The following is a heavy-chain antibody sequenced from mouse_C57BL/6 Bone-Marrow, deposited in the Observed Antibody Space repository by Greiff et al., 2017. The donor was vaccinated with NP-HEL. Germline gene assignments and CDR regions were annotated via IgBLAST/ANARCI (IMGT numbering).Heavy chain of an antibody. CDR1: GFNITDDY. CDR3: TTFTTVVAPGWYFEV. V-gene: IGHV14-4*01. Sequence: VQLQQSGAELVRPGASVKLSCTASGFNITDDYMHWVKQRPEQGLEWIGWIDPENGDTEYASKFQGKATITADTSSNTAYLQLSSLTSEDTAVYYCTTFTTVVAPGWYFEVWGTGTTVTVSS. D-gene: IGHD1-1*01. J-gene: IGHJ1*03. CDR2: IDPENGDT.